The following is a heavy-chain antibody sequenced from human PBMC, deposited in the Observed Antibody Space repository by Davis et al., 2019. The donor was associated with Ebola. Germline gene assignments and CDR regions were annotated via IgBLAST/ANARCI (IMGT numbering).Heavy chain of an antibody. V-gene: IGHV3-21*01. CDR3: ARGSRYWYFDL. J-gene: IGHJ2*01. CDR1: GFTFSTYA. CDR2: ISSSSSYI. Sequence: GESLKISCAASGFTFSTYAMNWVRQAPGKGLEWVSSISSSSSYIYYADSVKGRFTISRDNAKNSLYLQMNSLRAEDTAVYYCARGSRYWYFDLWGRGTLVTVSS.